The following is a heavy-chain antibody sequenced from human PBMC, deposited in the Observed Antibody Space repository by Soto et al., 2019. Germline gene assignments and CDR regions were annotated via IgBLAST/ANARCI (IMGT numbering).Heavy chain of an antibody. V-gene: IGHV3-66*01. Sequence: DVQLVESGGGLVQRGGSLRLACAASGFTVISDYMTWVRQAPGKGLEWVSVIYSGVNTSYADSVKGRFTISRDNAKNTLYLQMNSLRAEDTDVYYCARGRLLISDWGQGAQVIV. CDR2: IYSGVNT. D-gene: IGHD1-26*01. CDR1: GFTVISDY. CDR3: ARGRLLISD. J-gene: IGHJ4*02.